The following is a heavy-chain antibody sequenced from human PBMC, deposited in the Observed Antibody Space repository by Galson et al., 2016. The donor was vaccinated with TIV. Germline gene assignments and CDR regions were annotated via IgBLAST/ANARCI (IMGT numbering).Heavy chain of an antibody. CDR1: GDSVSSNSAA. CDR3: ARATPSVFGIIMTLYS. D-gene: IGHD3-16*01. J-gene: IGHJ4*02. V-gene: IGHV6-1*01. CDR2: TFYRSKWYN. Sequence: CAISGDSVSSNSAAWNWLRQSPSRGLEWLGRTFYRSKWYNDYAPSVKGRITINPETSKNQFSLQLNSVPPEETAVYYCARATPSVFGIIMTLYSWGQGTLVTVSS.